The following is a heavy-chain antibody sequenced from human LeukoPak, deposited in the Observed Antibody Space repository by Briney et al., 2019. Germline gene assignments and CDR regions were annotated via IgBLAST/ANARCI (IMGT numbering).Heavy chain of an antibody. D-gene: IGHD5-12*01. CDR2: IYYSGST. J-gene: IGHJ4*02. CDR3: ARGFDSKSTYFDY. Sequence: KASETLSLTCTVSGGSISNSYWNWIRQPPGKGLEWIGYIYYSGSTNYNPSLRRRVTISVDTSKNQFSLRLTSVTAADTAVYYCARGFDSKSTYFDYWGQGTLVTVSS. V-gene: IGHV4-59*01. CDR1: GGSISNSY.